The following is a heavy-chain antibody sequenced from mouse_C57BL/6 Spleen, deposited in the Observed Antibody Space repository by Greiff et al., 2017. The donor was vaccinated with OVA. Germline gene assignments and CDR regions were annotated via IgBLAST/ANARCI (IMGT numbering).Heavy chain of an antibody. CDR3: ESSYYGSSS. Sequence: QVKLQQPGADLVRPGSSVKLSCKASGYTFTSYWMDWVKQRPGQGLEWIGNIYTSDSETHYNQKFKDKVTFTVNKSSSTDYMQLSSLASEDSAVYCCESSYYGSSSWGHGTLVTVSA. J-gene: IGHJ3*01. V-gene: IGHV1-61*01. D-gene: IGHD1-1*01. CDR1: GYTFTSYW. CDR2: IYTSDSET.